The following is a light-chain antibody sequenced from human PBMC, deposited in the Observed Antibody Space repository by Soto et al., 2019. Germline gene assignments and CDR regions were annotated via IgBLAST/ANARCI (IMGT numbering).Light chain of an antibody. CDR3: YHSSHTSRT. J-gene: IGKJ1*01. Sequence: LTPYSPTLYLSPAERATLSCRASQSLNARYLAWYQVKPGQAPRLLFYGASSRASGIPNRSIGSGSGTVFTLTSSLQPQDDATEYCYHSSHTSRTFCQGANVDIK. V-gene: IGKV3-20*01. CDR1: QSLNARY. CDR2: GAS.